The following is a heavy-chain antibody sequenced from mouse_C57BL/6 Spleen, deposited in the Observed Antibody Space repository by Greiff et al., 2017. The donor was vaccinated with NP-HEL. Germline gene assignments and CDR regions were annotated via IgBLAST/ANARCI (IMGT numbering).Heavy chain of an antibody. V-gene: IGHV8-8*01. CDR1: GFSLSTFGMG. CDR2: IWWDDDK. Sequence: GTLKVSGPGIMQPSQTLSLTCSFSGFSLSTFGMGVGWIRQPSGKGLEWLAHIWWDDDKYYNPALKSRLTISKDTSKNQVFLKIANVDTADTATYYCARIGGVYDGYYVYAMDYWGQGTSVTVSS. D-gene: IGHD2-3*01. CDR3: ARIGGVYDGYYVYAMDY. J-gene: IGHJ4*01.